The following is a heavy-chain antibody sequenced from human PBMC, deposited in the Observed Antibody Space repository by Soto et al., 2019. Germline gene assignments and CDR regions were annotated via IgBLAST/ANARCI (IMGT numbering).Heavy chain of an antibody. CDR3: AKGGPDVFCGGGRCYFDS. CDR2: ISWNGNII. J-gene: IGHJ4*02. D-gene: IGHD2-15*01. CDR1: GFTFDEYA. Sequence: EVQLVESGGGLVQPGRSLRVSCAASGFTFDEYAMHWVRRVPGKGLEWVPSISWNGNIIGYAGSVKGRFTISRDNAKNSLYLQMNSLRPEDTALYFCAKGGPDVFCGGGRCYFDSWGQGTLVTVSS. V-gene: IGHV3-9*01.